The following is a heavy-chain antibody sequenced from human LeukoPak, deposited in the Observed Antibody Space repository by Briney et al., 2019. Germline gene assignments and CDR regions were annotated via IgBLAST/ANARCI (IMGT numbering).Heavy chain of an antibody. D-gene: IGHD6-13*01. J-gene: IGHJ6*03. CDR2: INPNSGGT. V-gene: IGHV1-2*02. CDR1: GYTFTGYY. CDR3: ARDGYSSSWYYLDGYYYYMDV. Sequence: ASMKVSCKASGYTFTGYYMHWVRQAPGQGLEWMGWINPNSGGTNYAQKFQGRVTMTRDTSISTAYMELSRLRSDDTAVYYCARDGYSSSWYYLDGYYYYMDVWGKGTTVTVSS.